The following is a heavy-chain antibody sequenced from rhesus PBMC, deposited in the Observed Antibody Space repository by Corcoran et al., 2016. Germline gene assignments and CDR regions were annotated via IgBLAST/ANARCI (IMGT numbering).Heavy chain of an antibody. CDR1: GYTFTDYY. J-gene: IGHJ4*01. CDR3: ARKGFDY. CDR2: IKPYNGNT. V-gene: IGHV1S2*01. Sequence: QVQLVQSGAEVKKPGSSVKVSCKASGYTFTDYYMHWVRQAPRQGLEWMGWIKPYNGNTKYEQKFQGRVTMTRDTSTSTAYMELSSLRSEDTAVYYCARKGFDYWGQGVLVTVSS.